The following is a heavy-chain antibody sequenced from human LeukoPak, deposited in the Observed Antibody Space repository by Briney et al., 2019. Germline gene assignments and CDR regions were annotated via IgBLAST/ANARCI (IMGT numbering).Heavy chain of an antibody. CDR3: AKWPEGATPKFHY. D-gene: IGHD1-26*01. J-gene: IGHJ4*02. Sequence: GGSLRLSCAASGFTFSSYAMSWVRQAPGKGLEWVSTISGSGGVTYYPDSVRGRFTISRDNSKSTLHLQMDSLRAEDTAIYYCAKWPEGATPKFHYWGQGTLVTVSS. CDR2: ISGSGGVT. V-gene: IGHV3-23*01. CDR1: GFTFSSYA.